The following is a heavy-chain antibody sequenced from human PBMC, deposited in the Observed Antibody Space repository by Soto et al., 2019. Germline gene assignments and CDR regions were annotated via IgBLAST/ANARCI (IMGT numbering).Heavy chain of an antibody. V-gene: IGHV4-59*08. Sequence: QVQLQASGPGLVKPSETMALTCTVSNGSIRHHYWSWIRHPPVMGLAWIGYTYFAGTTTYNPSLMIRVTIALDASKNPFSLRLTSVTAADTAVYYCARLGAYFQALESWGQGTLVTVSS. D-gene: IGHD3-16*01. J-gene: IGHJ4*02. CDR3: ARLGAYFQALES. CDR2: TYFAGTT. CDR1: NGSIRHHY.